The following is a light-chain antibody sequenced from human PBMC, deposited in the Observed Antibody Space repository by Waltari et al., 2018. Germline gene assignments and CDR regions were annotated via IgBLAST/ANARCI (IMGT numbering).Light chain of an antibody. J-gene: IGKJ1*01. CDR3: QPYLRLPVT. V-gene: IGKV3-20*01. CDR1: QSVSRA. CDR2: GAS. Sequence: EIVLTQYEGTLWWARGERAIVSYRPSQSVSRALAWYQQKPGQAPLLLIYGASTRATHIPHMFLFSLSGTDFSLPISSLYPDAFAVYYCQPYLRLPVTFGQGTPVEI.